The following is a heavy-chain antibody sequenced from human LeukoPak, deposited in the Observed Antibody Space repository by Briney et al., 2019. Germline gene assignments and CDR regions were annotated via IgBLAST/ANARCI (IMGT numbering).Heavy chain of an antibody. CDR3: ARDKWGAFVT. CDR1: GGSISSYY. Sequence: KSSETLSLTCTVSGGSISSYYWSWIRQPPGKGLEWIGYIYYSGSTNYNPSLKSRVTISVDTSKNQFSLKLSSVTAADTAVYYCARDKWGAFVTWGQGTLVTVSS. CDR2: IYYSGST. V-gene: IGHV4-59*01. J-gene: IGHJ5*02. D-gene: IGHD7-27*01.